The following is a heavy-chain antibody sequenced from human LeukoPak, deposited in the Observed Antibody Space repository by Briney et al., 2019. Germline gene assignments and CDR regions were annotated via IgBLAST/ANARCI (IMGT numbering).Heavy chain of an antibody. CDR3: AIDLAGAAAAGDY. CDR1: GYTFTGYH. V-gene: IGHV1-2*02. CDR2: INPKSGAT. J-gene: IGHJ4*02. D-gene: IGHD1-26*01. Sequence: ASVKVSCKASGYTFTGYHMHWVRQAPGQGLEWMGRINPKSGATNYAQKFQGRVTMTRDTSISTAYMELSRLRSDDTAVYYCAIDLAGAAAAGDYWGQGTLVTVSS.